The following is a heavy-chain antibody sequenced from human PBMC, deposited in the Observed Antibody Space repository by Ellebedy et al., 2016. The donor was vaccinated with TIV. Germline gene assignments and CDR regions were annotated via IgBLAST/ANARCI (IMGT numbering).Heavy chain of an antibody. Sequence: ASVKVSXKASGHTFTSYGIHWVRQAPGQRPEWMGWINTGNGNTKYSQKLQGRVTITRDTSASTAYMELSSLVSEDTAVYYCATREWQDPVDVWGQGTTVTVSS. CDR3: ATREWQDPVDV. CDR1: GHTFTSYG. J-gene: IGHJ6*02. V-gene: IGHV1-3*04. CDR2: INTGNGNT. D-gene: IGHD3-3*01.